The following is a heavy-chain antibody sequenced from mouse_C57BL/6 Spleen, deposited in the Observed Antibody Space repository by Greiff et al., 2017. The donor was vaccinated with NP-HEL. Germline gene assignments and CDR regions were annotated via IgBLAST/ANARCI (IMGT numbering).Heavy chain of an antibody. Sequence: VMLVESGAELARPGASVKMSCKASGYTFTSYTMHWVKQRPGQGLEWIGYINPSSGYTKYNQKFKDKATLTADKSSSTAYMQLSSLTSEDSAVYYCARSEDDGYYSFFDYWGQGTTLTVSS. J-gene: IGHJ2*01. CDR2: INPSSGYT. D-gene: IGHD2-3*01. V-gene: IGHV1-4*01. CDR1: GYTFTSYT. CDR3: ARSEDDGYYSFFDY.